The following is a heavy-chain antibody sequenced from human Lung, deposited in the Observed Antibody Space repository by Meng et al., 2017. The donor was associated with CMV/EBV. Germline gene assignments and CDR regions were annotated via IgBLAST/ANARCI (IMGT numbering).Heavy chain of an antibody. CDR2: ISSSGSTM. Sequence: GGSLRLXCAASGFTFSSYEMNWVRQAPGKGLEWVSYISSSGSTMYYADSVKGRFTISRDNAKNSLYLQMNSLRVEDTAVYYSARRSGSYVNAFDIWGQGTMVTVSS. D-gene: IGHD1-26*01. CDR1: GFTFSSYE. CDR3: ARRSGSYVNAFDI. J-gene: IGHJ3*02. V-gene: IGHV3-48*03.